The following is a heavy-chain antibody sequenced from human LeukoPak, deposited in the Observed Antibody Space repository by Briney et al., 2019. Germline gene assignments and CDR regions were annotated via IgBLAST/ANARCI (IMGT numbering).Heavy chain of an antibody. CDR1: EFTFSHFA. V-gene: IGHV3-30*01. CDR3: TRDAYNFNDFDY. D-gene: IGHD5-24*01. Sequence: GGSLRLSCAVSEFTFSHFAMHRVRQAPGKGLEWVAVVSSHGNDGYYADSVKGRFTISRDNSKNTLYLQIDSLRAEDTAIYYCTRDAYNFNDFDYWGQGTLVTVSS. J-gene: IGHJ4*02. CDR2: VSSHGNDG.